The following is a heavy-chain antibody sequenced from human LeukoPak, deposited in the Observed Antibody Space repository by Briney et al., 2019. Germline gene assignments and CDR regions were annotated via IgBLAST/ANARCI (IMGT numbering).Heavy chain of an antibody. J-gene: IGHJ4*02. CDR3: ARDAGNYRSGGLDY. CDR1: GDSIITYY. V-gene: IGHV4-4*07. CDR2: IYSTGST. Sequence: PSETLSLTCSVSGDSIITYYWSWIRQPAGEGLEWIGRIYSTGSTNYNPSLKSRVTMSVDTSKNRFSLKLSSVTAADTAVYYCARDAGNYRSGGLDYWGRGTLVTVSS. D-gene: IGHD3-10*01.